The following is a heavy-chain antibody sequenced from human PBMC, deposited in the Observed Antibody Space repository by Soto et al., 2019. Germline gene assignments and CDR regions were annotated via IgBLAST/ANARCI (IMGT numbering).Heavy chain of an antibody. D-gene: IGHD2-2*01. CDR2: IYSGGST. CDR1: GFTVGSNY. V-gene: IGHV3-66*01. J-gene: IGHJ4*02. Sequence: PGGSLRISCAACGFTVGSNYMSWVRQAPGKGLEWVSVIYSGGSTYYADSVKGRFTISRDNSKNTLYLQMNSLRAEDTAVYYCARGSGFSRYYFDYWGQGTLVTVSS. CDR3: ARGSGFSRYYFDY.